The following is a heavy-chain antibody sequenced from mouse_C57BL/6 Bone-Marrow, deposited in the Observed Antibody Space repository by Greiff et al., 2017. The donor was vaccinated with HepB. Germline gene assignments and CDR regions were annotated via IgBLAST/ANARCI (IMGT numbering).Heavy chain of an antibody. D-gene: IGHD3-2*02. CDR3: TLDSSGAWFAY. J-gene: IGHJ3*01. Sequence: VQLQQSGAELVRPGASVKLSCTASGFNIKDYYMHWVKQRPEQGLEWIGRIDPEDGDTESAPKFQGKATMTADTSSNTAYLQLSSLTSEDTAVYYCTLDSSGAWFAYWGQGTLVTVSA. CDR1: GFNIKDYY. V-gene: IGHV14-1*01. CDR2: IDPEDGDT.